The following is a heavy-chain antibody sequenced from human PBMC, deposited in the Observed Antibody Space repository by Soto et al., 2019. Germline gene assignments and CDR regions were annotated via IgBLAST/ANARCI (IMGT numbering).Heavy chain of an antibody. D-gene: IGHD3-16*01. V-gene: IGHV5-51*01. CDR3: ARHRSNMKHNYYYMDV. Sequence: EVQLVQSGAEVKKPGESLKISCKSSGYNFANYYIAWVRQMPGNGLEWMGFVYPDDSDTRYSPSFQGKVTISADKSISTASLQWSSLKASDTALYYCARHRSNMKHNYYYMDVWGKGTTVTLSS. CDR1: GYNFANYY. CDR2: VYPDDSDT. J-gene: IGHJ6*03.